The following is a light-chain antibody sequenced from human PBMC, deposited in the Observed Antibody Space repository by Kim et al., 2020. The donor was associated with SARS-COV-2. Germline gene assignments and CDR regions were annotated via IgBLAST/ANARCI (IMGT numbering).Light chain of an antibody. CDR2: RNN. CDR3: ATWDVSLNGWV. CDR1: SSNIGSNY. V-gene: IGLV1-47*01. J-gene: IGLJ3*02. Sequence: QSVLTQPPSASGTPGQRVTISCSGSSSNIGSNYVYWYQQLPGTAPKLLIYRNNQRPSGVPDRFSGSKSGTSASLAISGLQSEDEADYYCATWDVSLNGWVFGGGTQLTVL.